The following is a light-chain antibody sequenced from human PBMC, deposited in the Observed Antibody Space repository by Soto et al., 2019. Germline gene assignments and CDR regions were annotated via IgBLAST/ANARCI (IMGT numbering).Light chain of an antibody. CDR2: DAS. V-gene: IGKV3-11*01. CDR1: QSVSSS. CDR3: QHRSNWPLS. J-gene: IGKJ4*01. Sequence: EIVLTQSPLTLSLSPGERATLSCRASQSVSSSLAWYQQKPGQAPRLLIYDASNRATGIPARFSGSGSETDFNLTVSSLEPEDFAVYYCQHRSNWPLSFGGGTKVEIK.